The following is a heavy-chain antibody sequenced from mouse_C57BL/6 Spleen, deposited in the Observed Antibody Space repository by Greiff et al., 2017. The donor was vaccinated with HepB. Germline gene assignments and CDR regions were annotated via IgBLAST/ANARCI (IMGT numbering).Heavy chain of an antibody. CDR1: GYAFSSSW. V-gene: IGHV1-82*01. J-gene: IGHJ1*03. CDR2: IYPGDGDT. D-gene: IGHD1-1*01. CDR3: ANYGSSPSYWYFDV. Sequence: VQVVESGPELVKPGASVKISCKASGYAFSSSWMNWVKQRPGKGLEWIGRIYPGDGDTNYNGKFKGKATLTADKSSSTAYMQLSSLTSEDSAVYFCANYGSSPSYWYFDVWGTGTTVTVSS.